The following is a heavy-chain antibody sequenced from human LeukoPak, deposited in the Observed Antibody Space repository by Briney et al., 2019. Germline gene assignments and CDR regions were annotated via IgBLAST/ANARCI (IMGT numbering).Heavy chain of an antibody. CDR3: ANPLTAY. D-gene: IGHD4/OR15-4a*01. V-gene: IGHV3-30*18. CDR2: ISYDGSNK. J-gene: IGHJ4*02. CDR1: GFTFSSYG. Sequence: PGGSLRLSCAASGFTFSSYGMHWVRQALGKGLEWVAVISYDGSNKYYADSVKGRFTISRDNSKNTLYLQMNSLRAEDTAVYYCANPLTAYWGQGTLVTVSS.